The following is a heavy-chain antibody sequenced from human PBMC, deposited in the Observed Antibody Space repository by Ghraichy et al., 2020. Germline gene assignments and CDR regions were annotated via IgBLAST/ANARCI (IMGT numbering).Heavy chain of an antibody. D-gene: IGHD1-14*01. CDR1: GGSISGYY. CDR3: ARARYVRNHFDY. Sequence: LRLSCTVSGGSISGYYWSWIRQPPGKGLEWIGYIHYSGSTNYNPSLKSRVTISLDTSKNQSSLKLSSVTTADTAVYYCARARYVRNHFDYWGQGTLVTVSS. V-gene: IGHV4-59*01. CDR2: IHYSGST. J-gene: IGHJ4*02.